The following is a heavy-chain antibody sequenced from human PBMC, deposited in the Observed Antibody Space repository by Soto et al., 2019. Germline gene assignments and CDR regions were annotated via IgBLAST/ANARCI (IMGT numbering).Heavy chain of an antibody. CDR3: ASTVVDTAMVVLGFDY. J-gene: IGHJ4*02. CDR2: IYYSGST. V-gene: IGHV4-31*11. Sequence: TLSLTCAVSGGSLSSGGYYWSWIRQHPGKGLEWIGYIYYSGSTYYNPSLKSRVTISVDTSKNQFSLKLSSVTAADTAVYYCASTVVDTAMVVLGFDYWGQGTLVPVS. D-gene: IGHD5-18*01. CDR1: GGSLSSGGYY.